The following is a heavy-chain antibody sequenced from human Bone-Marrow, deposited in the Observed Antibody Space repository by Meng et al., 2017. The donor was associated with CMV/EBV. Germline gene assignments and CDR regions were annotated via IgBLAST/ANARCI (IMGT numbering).Heavy chain of an antibody. D-gene: IGHD6-6*01. CDR2: LGNSATNT. Sequence: VQLLVSGGEVVHPGGSLRLSCVACGFTFSTYDMTWVRQAPGEGLEWVATLGNSATNTYYADSVKGRFTIFRENSKNNLYMQISDLRGDDTAVYYCAKGQGSSASGLDFWGQGTLVTVSS. V-gene: IGHV3-23*01. J-gene: IGHJ4*02. CDR1: GFTFSTYD. CDR3: AKGQGSSASGLDF.